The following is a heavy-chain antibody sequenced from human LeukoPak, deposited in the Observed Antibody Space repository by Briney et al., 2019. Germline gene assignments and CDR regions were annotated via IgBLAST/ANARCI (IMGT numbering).Heavy chain of an antibody. CDR1: GGSISSHTYY. J-gene: IGHJ4*02. CDR3: ARNQQQLEPFDY. V-gene: IGHV4-61*02. CDR2: IYTSGST. Sequence: SETLSLTCTVSGGSISSHTYYWSWIRQPAGKGLEWIGRIYTSGSTNYNPFLKSRVTISVDTSKNQFSLKLSSVTAADTAVYYCARNQQQLEPFDYWGQGTLVTVSS. D-gene: IGHD6-13*01.